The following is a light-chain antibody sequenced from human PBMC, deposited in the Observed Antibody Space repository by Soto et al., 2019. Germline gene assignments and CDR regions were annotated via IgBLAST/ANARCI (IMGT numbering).Light chain of an antibody. CDR1: QSVTSTY. J-gene: IGKJ3*01. CDR2: GAS. CDR3: QQYHSLPTT. V-gene: IGKV3-20*01. Sequence: EIVLTQSPGTLSLSPGERATLSCRASQSVTSTYLAWYQQKPGQPPRLLIYGASSMATGIPYKFSGSGSGTDFTLTISRLEPEDFAMYYCQQYHSLPTTFGPGTKVDI.